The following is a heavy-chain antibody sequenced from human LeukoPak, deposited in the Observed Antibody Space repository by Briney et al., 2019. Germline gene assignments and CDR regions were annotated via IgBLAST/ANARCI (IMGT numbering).Heavy chain of an antibody. CDR1: GFIFSDYY. D-gene: IGHD1-26*01. Sequence: GGSLRFSCAASGFIFSDYYMSWIRQAPGKGLEWVSYISSSGSTIHYADSVKGRFTISRDNAKNSLFLQMNSLRVEDTAVYYCAGGGRGYSGSYFSIYWGQGTLVTVSS. V-gene: IGHV3-11*01. CDR2: ISSSGSTI. CDR3: AGGGRGYSGSYFSIY. J-gene: IGHJ4*02.